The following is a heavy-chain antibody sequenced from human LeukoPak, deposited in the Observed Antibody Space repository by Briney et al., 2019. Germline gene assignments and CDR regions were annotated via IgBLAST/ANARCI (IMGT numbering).Heavy chain of an antibody. CDR3: ARERTSGWYNYFDY. J-gene: IGHJ4*02. V-gene: IGHV3-21*01. CDR1: GFTFSSYS. Sequence: KPGGSLRLSCAASGFTFSSYSMNWVRQAPGKGLEWVASISSSSSYIYYADSVKGRFTISRDNAKNSLYLQMNSLRAEDTAVYYCARERTSGWYNYFDYWGQGTLVTVSS. D-gene: IGHD6-19*01. CDR2: ISSSSSYI.